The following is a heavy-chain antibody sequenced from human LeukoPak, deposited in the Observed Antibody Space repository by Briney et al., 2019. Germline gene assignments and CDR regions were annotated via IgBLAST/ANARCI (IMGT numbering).Heavy chain of an antibody. CDR1: GGYISSSSYY. V-gene: IGHV4-39*01. Sequence: SETLSLTCIVPGGYISSSSYYWGWIRQPPGKGLEWIGSITDDGSTSYNPSLKSRVTISVDTSKNQFSLKLSSVTAADTAVYYCAMYRGLTMFDYWGQGTLVTVSS. CDR3: AMYRGLTMFDY. CDR2: ITDDGST. D-gene: IGHD3/OR15-3a*01. J-gene: IGHJ4*02.